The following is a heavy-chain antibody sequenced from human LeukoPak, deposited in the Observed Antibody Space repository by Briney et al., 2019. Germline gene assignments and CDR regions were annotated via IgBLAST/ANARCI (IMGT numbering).Heavy chain of an antibody. CDR1: GFTVSSNY. CDR3: ARVFPTQYYYDSSGYLDY. V-gene: IGHV3-53*01. D-gene: IGHD3-22*01. CDR2: IYSGGST. J-gene: IGHJ4*02. Sequence: GGSLRLSCAASGFTVSSNYMSWVRQAPAKGLEWVSVIYSGGSTYYADSVKGRFTIPRDNSKNTLYLQMNSLRAEDTAVYYCARVFPTQYYYDSSGYLDYWGQGTLVTVSS.